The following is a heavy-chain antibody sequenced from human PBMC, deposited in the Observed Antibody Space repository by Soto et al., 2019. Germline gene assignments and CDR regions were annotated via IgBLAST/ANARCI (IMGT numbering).Heavy chain of an antibody. CDR3: ATLSLRATPMDV. CDR2: ISSSSSTI. V-gene: IGHV3-48*02. CDR1: GFTFSSYS. Sequence: EVQLVESGGGLVQPGGSLRLSCAASGFTFSSYSMNWVRQAPGKGLEWVSYISSSSSTIYYADSVKGRFTISRDNAKNSLSLQMNSLRDEDTAVYYCATLSLRATPMDVWGQGTTVTVSS. D-gene: IGHD3-16*01. J-gene: IGHJ6*02.